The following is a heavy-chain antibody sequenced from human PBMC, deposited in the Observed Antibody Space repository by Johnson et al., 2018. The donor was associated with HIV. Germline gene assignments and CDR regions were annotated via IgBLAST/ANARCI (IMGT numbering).Heavy chain of an antibody. D-gene: IGHD1-26*01. J-gene: IGHJ3*01. V-gene: IGHV3-23*04. CDR2: ISGSDHST. Sequence: VQLVESGGGLVKPGGSLRLSCAASGFTFSSYAMYWVRQAPGKGLEWVSPISGSDHSTYYADSVRGRFTISRDNRKNSLYLQMNSLRPEDTALYYCAKDPPGSWGQGTMVTVSS. CDR1: GFTFSSYA. CDR3: AKDPPGS.